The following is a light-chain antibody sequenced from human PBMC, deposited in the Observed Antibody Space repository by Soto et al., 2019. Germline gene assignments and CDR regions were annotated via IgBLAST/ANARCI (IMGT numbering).Light chain of an antibody. CDR2: DAS. J-gene: IGKJ5*01. CDR1: QSIRSER. V-gene: IGKV3-20*01. CDR3: QEYDGAPIT. Sequence: EILLTHAPDTPALSPGKIATVSCSASQSIRSERLAWYQQKPGQAPRLVIFDASNRASGMPERFSGSGSGTDFTLTIARLEPEDFAVYYCQEYDGAPITFGLGTRLEIK.